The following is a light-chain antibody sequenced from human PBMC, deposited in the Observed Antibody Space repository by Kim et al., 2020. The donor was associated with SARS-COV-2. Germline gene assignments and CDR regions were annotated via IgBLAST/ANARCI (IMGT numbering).Light chain of an antibody. V-gene: IGLV2-14*03. Sequence: GQSITISCSGSSSDIGAYNYVSWYQQYPGTAPKLLIYDVTYRPSGVSDRFSGSKSGNTASLIISGLQAEDEADYYCSSYTTSSTVVFGGGTQLTVL. J-gene: IGLJ7*01. CDR3: SSYTTSSTVV. CDR1: SSDIGAYNY. CDR2: DVT.